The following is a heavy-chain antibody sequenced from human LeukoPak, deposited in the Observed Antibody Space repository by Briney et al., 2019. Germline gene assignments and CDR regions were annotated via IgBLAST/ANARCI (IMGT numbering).Heavy chain of an antibody. D-gene: IGHD1-1*01. V-gene: IGHV4-59*01. CDR3: AKGTTFSRYFFDY. CDR2: IYYSGST. CDR1: GGSIGNYY. Sequence: SETLSLTCTVSGGSIGNYYWSWIRQPPGKGLESIGYIYYSGSTNYNPSLKTRVTISVDTSKNQLSLKVTSVTAADTAVYYCAKGTTFSRYFFDYWGQGTLVTVSS. J-gene: IGHJ4*02.